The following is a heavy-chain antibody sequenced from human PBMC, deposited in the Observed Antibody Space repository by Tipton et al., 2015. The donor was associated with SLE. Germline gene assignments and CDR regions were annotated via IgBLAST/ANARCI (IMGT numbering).Heavy chain of an antibody. Sequence: SGVIFSTLAMSWVRQAPGKGLEWVSGIRGSGGSTYYADSVKGRFTISRDNSKNTLYLQMNSLRAEDTAVYYCARSRRLRFPINWYFDLWGRGTLVTVSS. CDR2: IRGSGGST. CDR3: ARSRRLRFPINWYFDL. CDR1: GVIFSTLA. J-gene: IGHJ2*01. V-gene: IGHV3-23*01. D-gene: IGHD3-3*01.